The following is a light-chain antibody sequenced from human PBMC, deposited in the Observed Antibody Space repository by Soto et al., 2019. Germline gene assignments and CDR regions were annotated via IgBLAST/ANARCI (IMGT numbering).Light chain of an antibody. J-gene: IGKJ2*01. CDR3: QQRGRWPIT. Sequence: VLTQSPDTLSLSPGETATLSCRASQSVDSYVAWYQQKFGQAPKLLIYDAYNRATGVASRFTGSGSATDFSLTITSLEPEDFAIYYCQQRGRWPITFGPGTKVEVK. V-gene: IGKV3-11*01. CDR1: QSVDSY. CDR2: DAY.